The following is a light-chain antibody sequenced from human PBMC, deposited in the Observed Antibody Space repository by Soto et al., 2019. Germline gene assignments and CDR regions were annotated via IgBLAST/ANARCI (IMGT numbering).Light chain of an antibody. V-gene: IGKV3-15*01. Sequence: EIVMTQSPATLSVSPGERATLSCRASQSVSSNLAWYQQKPGQAPRLLIYGASTRATGVPARFSGNGSGTEFTLTISSLQSEDFAVYYCQQYNTWPPGTFGPGTKVEIK. CDR1: QSVSSN. J-gene: IGKJ1*01. CDR2: GAS. CDR3: QQYNTWPPGT.